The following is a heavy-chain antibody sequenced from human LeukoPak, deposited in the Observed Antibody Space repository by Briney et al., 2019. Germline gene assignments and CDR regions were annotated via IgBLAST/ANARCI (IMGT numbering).Heavy chain of an antibody. D-gene: IGHD3-10*01. V-gene: IGHV3-48*03. J-gene: IGHJ4*02. Sequence: GGSLRLSCAASGFTFSSYEMNWVRQAPGKGLEWVSYISSSGSTIYCADSVKGRFTISRDNAKNSLYLQMNSLRAEDTAVYYCARDLYGSGSFDYWGQGTLVTVSS. CDR2: ISSSGSTI. CDR1: GFTFSSYE. CDR3: ARDLYGSGSFDY.